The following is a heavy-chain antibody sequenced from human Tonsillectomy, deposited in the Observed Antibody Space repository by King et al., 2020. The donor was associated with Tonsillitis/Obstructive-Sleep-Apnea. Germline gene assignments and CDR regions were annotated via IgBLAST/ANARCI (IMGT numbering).Heavy chain of an antibody. V-gene: IGHV3-30*04. Sequence: VQLVESGGGVVQPGRSLRLSCAASGFTFSSYAMHWVRQAPGKGLEWVAVISYDGSNKYYADSVKGRFTISRDNSKNTLYLQMNSLRAEDTAVYYCARDKRLAVAGTLLDYWGQGTLVTVSS. D-gene: IGHD6-19*01. CDR2: ISYDGSNK. CDR1: GFTFSSYA. J-gene: IGHJ4*02. CDR3: ARDKRLAVAGTLLDY.